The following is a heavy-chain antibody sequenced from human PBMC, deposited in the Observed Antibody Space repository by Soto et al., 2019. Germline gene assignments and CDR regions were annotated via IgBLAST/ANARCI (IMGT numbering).Heavy chain of an antibody. V-gene: IGHV3-23*01. CDR2: ISGSGGST. CDR3: AKSGGGYYGSGSKY. Sequence: EVQLLESGGGLVQPGGSLRLSCAASGFTFSSYAMSWVRQAPGKGLEWVSAISGSGGSTYYADSVKGRFTISRDNSKNALYLQMNSLRAEDTAVYYCAKSGGGYYGSGSKYWGQGTLVTVSS. CDR1: GFTFSSYA. J-gene: IGHJ4*02. D-gene: IGHD3-10*01.